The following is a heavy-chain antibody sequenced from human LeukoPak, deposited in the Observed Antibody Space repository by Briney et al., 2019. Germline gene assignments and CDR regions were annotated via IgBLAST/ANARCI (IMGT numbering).Heavy chain of an antibody. Sequence: ASVKVSCKASGHTFTSYDINWVRQATGQGLEWMGWMNPNSGNTGYAQKFQGRVTITRNTSISTAYMELSSLRSEDTAVYYCARDYGDYYFKFDYWGQGTLVTVSS. J-gene: IGHJ4*02. CDR2: MNPNSGNT. CDR3: ARDYGDYYFKFDY. V-gene: IGHV1-8*03. D-gene: IGHD4-17*01. CDR1: GHTFTSYD.